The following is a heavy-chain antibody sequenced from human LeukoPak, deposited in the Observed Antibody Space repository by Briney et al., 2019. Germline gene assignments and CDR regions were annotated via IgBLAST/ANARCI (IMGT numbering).Heavy chain of an antibody. CDR2: IYYSGTT. Sequence: PSETLSLTCTVSGGSISSYYWNWIRQPPGKGLEWIGYIYYSGTTNYNPSLKSRVTISVDTSNNQFSLKLSSVTAADTAVYYCARSRAMSNWFDPWGQGTLVTVSS. CDR3: ARSRAMSNWFDP. V-gene: IGHV4-59*01. D-gene: IGHD2-2*01. J-gene: IGHJ5*02. CDR1: GGSISSYY.